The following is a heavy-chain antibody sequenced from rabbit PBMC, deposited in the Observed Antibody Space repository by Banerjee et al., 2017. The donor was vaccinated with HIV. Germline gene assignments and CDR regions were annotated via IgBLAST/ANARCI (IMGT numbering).Heavy chain of an antibody. J-gene: IGHJ3*01. CDR1: GLDFSSSYW. CDR3: ARESTGSVYYNL. V-gene: IGHV1S43*01. Sequence: QEQLEESGGDLVKPGASLTLTCKASGLDFSSSYWICWVRQAPGKGLELIACIYTSSGKTWYASWVNGRFTISRSTSLNTVDLKMTSLTAADTATYFCARESTGSVYYNLWGQGTLVTVS. D-gene: IGHD8-1*01. CDR2: IYTSSGKT.